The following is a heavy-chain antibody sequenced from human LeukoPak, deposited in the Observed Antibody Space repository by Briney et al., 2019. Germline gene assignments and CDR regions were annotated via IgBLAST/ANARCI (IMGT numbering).Heavy chain of an antibody. CDR1: GFSVNSNY. Sequence: PGGSLRLSCAASGFSVNSNYMSWVRQAPGKGLEWVLVIYSGGSTYYADSVKGRFTISRHISKNTLYLQRNSLRAEDTAVYYCARAGPYDAFDSWGQGTMVTVSS. CDR3: ARAGPYDAFDS. V-gene: IGHV3-53*04. D-gene: IGHD1-14*01. CDR2: IYSGGST. J-gene: IGHJ3*02.